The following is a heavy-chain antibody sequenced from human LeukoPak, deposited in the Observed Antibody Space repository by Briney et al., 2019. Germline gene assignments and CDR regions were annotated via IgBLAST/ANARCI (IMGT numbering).Heavy chain of an antibody. D-gene: IGHD3-22*01. CDR1: GASISSYYW. J-gene: IGHJ3*02. Sequence: TLSLTCTVSGASISSYYWNWIRQPPGKALEWLALIYWDDDKRYSPSLKSRLTITKDTSKNQVVLTMTNMDPVDTATYYCAHSTMYYYDSSDDAFDIWGQGTMVTVSS. CDR2: IYWDDDK. CDR3: AHSTMYYYDSSDDAFDI. V-gene: IGHV2-5*08.